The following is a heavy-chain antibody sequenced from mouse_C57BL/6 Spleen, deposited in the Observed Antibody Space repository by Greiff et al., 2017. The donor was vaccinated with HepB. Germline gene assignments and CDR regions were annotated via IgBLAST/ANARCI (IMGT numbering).Heavy chain of an antibody. CDR3: AQTAQFAY. D-gene: IGHD3-2*02. V-gene: IGHV5-9*01. CDR2: ISGGGGNT. CDR1: GFTFSSYT. J-gene: IGHJ3*01. Sequence: EVQLVESGGGLVKPGGSLKLSCAASGFTFSSYTMSWVRQTPEKRLEWVATISGGGGNTYYPDSVKGRFTISRDNAKNTLYLQMSSLRSEDTALYYCAQTAQFAYWGQGTLVTVSA.